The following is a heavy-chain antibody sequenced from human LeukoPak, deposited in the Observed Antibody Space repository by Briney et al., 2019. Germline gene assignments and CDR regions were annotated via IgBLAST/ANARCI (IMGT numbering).Heavy chain of an antibody. CDR2: IYYSGST. CDR1: GGSISSYY. J-gene: IGHJ4*02. Sequence: SETLSLTCTVSGGSISSYYWSWIRQPPGKGLEWIGYIYYSGSTNYNPSLKSRVTISVDTSKNQFSLKLSSVTAADTAIYYCARLRSGGQVAGVYFDSWGQGTLVTVSS. D-gene: IGHD6-19*01. CDR3: ARLRSGGQVAGVYFDS. V-gene: IGHV4-59*12.